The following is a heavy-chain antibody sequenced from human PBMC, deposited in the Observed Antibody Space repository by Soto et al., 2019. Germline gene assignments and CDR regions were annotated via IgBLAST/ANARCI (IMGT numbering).Heavy chain of an antibody. Sequence: HLQLQESGPGLVKPSETLSLTCTVSGDFITNSNYYWGWIRQSPGKGLEWIGTIYNSGGTYYSPSLESRVTISVDKSKSQSSLRLTSVTAADTARYYGFGLVIDRYYYCMDVWGPGTTVIVSS. CDR1: GDFITNSNYY. CDR2: IYNSGGT. D-gene: IGHD3-9*01. V-gene: IGHV4-39*03. CDR3: FGLVIDRYYYCMDV. J-gene: IGHJ6*02.